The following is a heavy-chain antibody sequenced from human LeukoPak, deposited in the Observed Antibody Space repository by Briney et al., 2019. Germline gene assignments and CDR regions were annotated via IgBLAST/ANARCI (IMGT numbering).Heavy chain of an antibody. Sequence: GGSLRLSCAASGFTFSNFWINWVRQAPGKGLEWVANIKLDGSEKNYVDSVKGRFTISRDNTKNSLYLQMNSLRAEDTAVFYCARDQYDTWSRRGNFDSWGQGTLVIVSS. J-gene: IGHJ4*02. V-gene: IGHV3-7*03. D-gene: IGHD3-3*01. CDR1: GFTFSNFW. CDR3: ARDQYDTWSRRGNFDS. CDR2: IKLDGSEK.